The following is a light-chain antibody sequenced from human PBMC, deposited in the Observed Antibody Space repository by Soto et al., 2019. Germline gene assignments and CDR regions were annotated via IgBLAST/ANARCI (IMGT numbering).Light chain of an antibody. Sequence: EIVLTQSPATLSLSPGERATLSCRASQSVTWYLAWYQQKPGQAPRLLIYDATNRATGIPARFSGSGSGTVFTLTSSSLEPEDFAVYYCQQRTNWFTFGGGTRVEI. J-gene: IGKJ4*01. V-gene: IGKV3-11*01. CDR1: QSVTWY. CDR2: DAT. CDR3: QQRTNWFT.